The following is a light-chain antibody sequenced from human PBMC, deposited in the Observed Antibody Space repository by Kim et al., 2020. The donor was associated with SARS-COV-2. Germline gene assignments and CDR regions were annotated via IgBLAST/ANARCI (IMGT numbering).Light chain of an antibody. V-gene: IGKV1-17*03. Sequence: DIQMTQSPSAMSASVGDRVTITCRASQDISNSLAWFQQKPGNAPKRLIYAASSLQSGVPSRFSGSGSGTEFTLTISSLQPEDFATYYCLQHHSYPLAFGGGTKVDIK. CDR2: AAS. CDR3: LQHHSYPLA. J-gene: IGKJ4*01. CDR1: QDISNS.